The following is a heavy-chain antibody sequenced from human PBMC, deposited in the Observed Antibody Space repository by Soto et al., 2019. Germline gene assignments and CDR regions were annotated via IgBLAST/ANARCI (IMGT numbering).Heavy chain of an antibody. Sequence: QVQLQESGSGLVKPSQSLSLTCTVAGVSLNTADTWWSWIRQSPGKDLELIGYYHSGGSTYYDASFTSRSIISADTSNSQFSLKLSSVTVADTAVYFCVRSRQMESGNDYGLDVWGQGTTVTVSS. CDR1: GVSLNTADTW. D-gene: IGHD1-1*01. V-gene: IGHV4-30-4*01. CDR2: YHSGGST. J-gene: IGHJ6*02. CDR3: VRSRQMESGNDYGLDV.